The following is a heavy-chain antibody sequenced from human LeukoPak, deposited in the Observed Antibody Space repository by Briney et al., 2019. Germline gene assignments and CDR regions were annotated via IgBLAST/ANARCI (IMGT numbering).Heavy chain of an antibody. D-gene: IGHD3-9*01. Sequence: SETLSLTCAVSGGSISSSNWWSWVRQPPGKGLEWIGEIYHSGSTNYNPSLKSRVTISVDTSKNQFSLKLSSVTAADTAVYYCASLHYDILTGYTKDYWGQGTLVTVSS. CDR1: GGSISSSNW. CDR2: IYHSGST. CDR3: ASLHYDILTGYTKDY. J-gene: IGHJ4*02. V-gene: IGHV4-4*02.